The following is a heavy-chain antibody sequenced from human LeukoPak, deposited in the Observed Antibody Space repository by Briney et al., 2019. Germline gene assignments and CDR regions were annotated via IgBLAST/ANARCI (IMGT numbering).Heavy chain of an antibody. Sequence: KSSETLSLTCTVSGGSVTYSPYYFWGWIRQPPGKGLEWIATVSYSGVTYYNPSLNSRVTISVDASKNQFSLKVTSVTATDTAVYFCGRQSSDDNYPRYFDHWGQGTLVTVSS. D-gene: IGHD1-1*01. CDR2: VSYSGVT. J-gene: IGHJ4*02. V-gene: IGHV4-39*01. CDR1: GGSVTYSPYY. CDR3: GRQSSDDNYPRYFDH.